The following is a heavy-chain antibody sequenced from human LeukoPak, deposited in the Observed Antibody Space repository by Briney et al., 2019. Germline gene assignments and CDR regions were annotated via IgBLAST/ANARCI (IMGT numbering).Heavy chain of an antibody. J-gene: IGHJ4*02. Sequence: GGSLRLSCAASGFTFSSYGMHWVRQAPGKGLEWVAVISYDGSNKYYADSVKGRFTISRDNSKNTLYLQMNSLRAEDTAVYYCARALRYCSTTSCQYYFDYWGQGTLVTVSS. CDR1: GFTFSSYG. V-gene: IGHV3-30*03. CDR3: ARALRYCSTTSCQYYFDY. CDR2: ISYDGSNK. D-gene: IGHD2-2*01.